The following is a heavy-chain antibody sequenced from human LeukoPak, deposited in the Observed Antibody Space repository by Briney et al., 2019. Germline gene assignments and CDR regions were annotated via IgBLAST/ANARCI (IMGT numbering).Heavy chain of an antibody. Sequence: AGGSLRLSCAASGFTFSSYGMHWVRQAPDKGLEWVAVIWYDGSNKYYADSVKGRFTISRDNSKDTLYLQMNSLRAEDTAVYYCAKGLVVVVAAFFDYWGQGTLVTVSS. J-gene: IGHJ4*02. CDR3: AKGLVVVVAAFFDY. CDR1: GFTFSSYG. CDR2: IWYDGSNK. V-gene: IGHV3-30*02. D-gene: IGHD2-15*01.